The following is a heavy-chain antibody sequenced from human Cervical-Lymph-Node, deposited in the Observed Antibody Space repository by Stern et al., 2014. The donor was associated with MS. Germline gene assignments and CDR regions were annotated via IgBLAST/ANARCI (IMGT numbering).Heavy chain of an antibody. CDR2: IFYSGST. CDR3: ARGVNNWLDP. V-gene: IGHV4-59*02. Sequence: VQLVESGPGLVKPSETLSLTCTVSGGSVSSHYWSWFRPTPGKGLEWIGYIFYSGSTNYNPPLKSRVTMSLDMSKNQFSLNLTSVTAADTAVYYCARGVNNWLDPWGQGTQVTVSS. J-gene: IGHJ5*02. CDR1: GGSVSSHY.